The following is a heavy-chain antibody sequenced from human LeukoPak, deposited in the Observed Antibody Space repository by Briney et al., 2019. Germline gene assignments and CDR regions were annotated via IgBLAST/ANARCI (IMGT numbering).Heavy chain of an antibody. CDR3: ARHIGVTTRYFDS. D-gene: IGHD4-11*01. Sequence: GESLKIYCKGSGYSFTSYWIGWVRQMPGKGLEWMGIIYPGDSDTRYSPSFQGHVTISADTSITTAYLQWSGLKASDTAMYYCARHIGVTTRYFDSWGQGTLVTVSS. CDR2: IYPGDSDT. V-gene: IGHV5-51*01. CDR1: GYSFTSYW. J-gene: IGHJ4*02.